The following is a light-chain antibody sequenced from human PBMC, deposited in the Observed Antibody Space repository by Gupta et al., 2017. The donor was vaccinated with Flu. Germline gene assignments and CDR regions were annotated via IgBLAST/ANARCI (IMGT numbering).Light chain of an antibody. CDR1: QSVSSY. J-gene: IGKJ1*01. CDR3: QQRSNWPPWT. V-gene: IGKV3-11*01. Sequence: IVLTQSPAPLSLSPGERATPSCRASQSVSSYLAWYQQKPGQAPRLLIYDASNRATGIPARFSGSGSGTDFTLTISSLEPEDFAVYYCQQRSNWPPWTFGQGTKVEIK. CDR2: DAS.